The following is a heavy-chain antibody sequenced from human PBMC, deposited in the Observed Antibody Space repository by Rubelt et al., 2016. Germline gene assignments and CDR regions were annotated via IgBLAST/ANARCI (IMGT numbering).Heavy chain of an antibody. V-gene: IGHV1-18*01. CDR3: ARGYCSSANCLVNWFEP. CDR1: GYTFTTYG. J-gene: IGHJ5*02. CDR2: IRTYNGNT. Sequence: QVQLVQSGAEVKKPGASVKVSCKASGYTFTTYGISWVRQAPGQGLEWMGWIRTYNGNTNYAQKLQGRVTKTTDTSTRTAYMELRSLRSDDTAMYFCARGYCSSANCLVNWFEPWGQGTLVTVSS. D-gene: IGHD2-2*01.